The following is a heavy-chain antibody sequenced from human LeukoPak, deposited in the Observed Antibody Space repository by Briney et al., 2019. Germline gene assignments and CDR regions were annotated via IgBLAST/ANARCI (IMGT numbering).Heavy chain of an antibody. D-gene: IGHD2-2*01. CDR1: GYTFTSYD. CDR2: MNPNSGNT. V-gene: IGHV1-8*01. CDR3: ARGVGRRSYQLLFRHYYYGMDV. Sequence: ASVKVSCKASGYTFTSYDINWVRPATGQGLEWMGWMNPNSGNTGYAQKFQGGVTMTRNTSISTAYMELSSLRSEDTAVYYCARGVGRRSYQLLFRHYYYGMDVWGQGTTVTVSS. J-gene: IGHJ6*02.